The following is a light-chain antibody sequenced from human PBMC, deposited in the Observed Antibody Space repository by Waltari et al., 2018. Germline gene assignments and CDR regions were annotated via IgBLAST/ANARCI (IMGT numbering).Light chain of an antibody. V-gene: IGKV3-11*01. CDR2: DAS. CDR3: QQRSNWPPRYT. J-gene: IGKJ2*01. Sequence: EIVLTQSPATLSLSPGERATLSCRASQSVSSYSAWYQQKPGHAPRLLIYDASNRATGIPARFSGSGSGTDFTLTISSLEPEDFAVYYCQQRSNWPPRYTFGQGTKLEIK. CDR1: QSVSSY.